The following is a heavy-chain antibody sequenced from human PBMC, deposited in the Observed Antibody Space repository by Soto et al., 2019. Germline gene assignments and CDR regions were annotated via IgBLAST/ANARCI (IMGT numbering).Heavy chain of an antibody. CDR2: ITWNRASI. Sequence: ESGGGLVQPGRSLRLSCAASGFTFDDYAMHWVRQAPGRGLEWVSGITWNRASIGYADSVKGRFTISRDNAKNSLYLQMDSLRPEDTALYYCAKGDYGDYSLSDYWGQGTLVTVSS. J-gene: IGHJ4*02. CDR3: AKGDYGDYSLSDY. V-gene: IGHV3-9*01. D-gene: IGHD4-17*01. CDR1: GFTFDDYA.